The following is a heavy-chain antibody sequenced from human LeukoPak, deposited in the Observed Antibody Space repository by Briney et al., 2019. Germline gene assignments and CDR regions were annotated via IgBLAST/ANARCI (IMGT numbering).Heavy chain of an antibody. CDR1: GFTFTSYG. CDR2: ISNSAI. J-gene: IGHJ3*01. Sequence: GGSLRLSCATSGFTFTSYGMNWVRQAPGKGLEWVSYISNSAILYADSVKGRFTISRDNARNALYLQMNSLRAEDTAVYYCAIDGCYRGVCAFDVWGQGTMVTVSS. D-gene: IGHD2-21*01. CDR3: AIDGCYRGVCAFDV. V-gene: IGHV3-48*01.